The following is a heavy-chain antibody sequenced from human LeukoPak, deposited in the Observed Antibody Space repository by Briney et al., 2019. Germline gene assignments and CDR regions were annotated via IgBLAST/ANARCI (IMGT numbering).Heavy chain of an antibody. V-gene: IGHV3-20*04. CDR3: ARDSNWNNGGFDY. J-gene: IGHJ4*02. Sequence: PGGSLRLSCAASGFTFDDHGMSWVRQAPGKGLEWVSGINWNGGSTGYADSVKGRLTISRDNAKNTLHLQMSSLRAEDTAIYYCARDSNWNNGGFDYWGQGTLVTVS. CDR2: INWNGGST. D-gene: IGHD1/OR15-1a*01. CDR1: GFTFDDHG.